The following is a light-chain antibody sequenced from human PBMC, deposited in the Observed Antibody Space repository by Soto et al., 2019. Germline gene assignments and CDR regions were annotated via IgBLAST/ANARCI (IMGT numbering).Light chain of an antibody. Sequence: DIQMTQSPAARSASGGSICTIVCRASQSISSYLNWYQQKPGKAPKLLIYAASTLHPGVPSRFGGSGSGTEFTLTISSLQPEDFATYYCLQHNVYPRTFGQGTKVDIK. J-gene: IGKJ1*01. V-gene: IGKV1-17*01. CDR3: LQHNVYPRT. CDR1: QSISSY. CDR2: AAS.